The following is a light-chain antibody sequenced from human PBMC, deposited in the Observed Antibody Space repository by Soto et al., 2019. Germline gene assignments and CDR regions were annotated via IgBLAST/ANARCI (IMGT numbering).Light chain of an antibody. CDR3: QAWDSSTRVV. V-gene: IGLV3-1*01. CDR2: QDS. Sequence: SYELTQPPSVSVSPGQTASITCSGDKLGDKYACWYQQKPGQSPVLVIYQDSKRPSGIPERFSGSNSANTATLPISGTQAMDEADYSCQAWDSSTRVVFGGGTQLTVL. J-gene: IGLJ2*01. CDR1: KLGDKY.